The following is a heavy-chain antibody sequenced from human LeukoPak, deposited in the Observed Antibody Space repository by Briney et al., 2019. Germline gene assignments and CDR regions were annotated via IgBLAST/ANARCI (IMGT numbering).Heavy chain of an antibody. CDR3: ARSDAAMEAFDY. CDR1: GGSFSGYY. J-gene: IGHJ4*02. CDR2: INHSGST. V-gene: IGHV4-34*01. D-gene: IGHD5-18*01. Sequence: KPSETLSLTCAVYGGSFSGYYWSWIRQPPGKGLEWIGEINHSGSTNYNPSLKSRVTISVDTSKNQFSLKLGSVTAADTAVYYCARSDAAMEAFDYWGQGTLVTVSS.